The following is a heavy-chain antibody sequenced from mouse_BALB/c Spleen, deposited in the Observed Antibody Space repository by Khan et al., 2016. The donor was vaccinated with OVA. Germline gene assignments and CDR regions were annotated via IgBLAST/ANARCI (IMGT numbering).Heavy chain of an antibody. Sequence: QIQLVQSGPELKKPGETVKISCKASGYTFTNYGMNWMKQVPGKGLKWMGWINTYTGEPTYADDFKGRFAFSLETSASTAYLQINNLKNEDTATYFCARPPYFSYVMVYWGQGTSVTVSS. J-gene: IGHJ4*01. V-gene: IGHV9-3-1*01. CDR2: INTYTGEP. D-gene: IGHD2-10*01. CDR3: ARPPYFSYVMVY. CDR1: GYTFTNYG.